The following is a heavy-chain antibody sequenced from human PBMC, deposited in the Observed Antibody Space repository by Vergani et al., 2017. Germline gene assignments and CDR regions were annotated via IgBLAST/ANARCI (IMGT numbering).Heavy chain of an antibody. Sequence: EVQLVQSGAEVKKPGESLRISCKGSGYSFTSYWISWVRQMPGKGLEWMGRIDPSDSYTNYSPSFQGHVTISADKSISTAYLQWSSLKASDTAMYYCARLTGYSSSWSYYYYYYYMDVWGKGTTVTVSS. D-gene: IGHD6-13*01. CDR1: GYSFTSYW. V-gene: IGHV5-10-1*03. CDR3: ARLTGYSSSWSYYYYYYYMDV. J-gene: IGHJ6*03. CDR2: IDPSDSYT.